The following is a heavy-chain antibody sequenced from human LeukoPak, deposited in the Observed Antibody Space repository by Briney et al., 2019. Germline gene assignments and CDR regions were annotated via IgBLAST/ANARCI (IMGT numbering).Heavy chain of an antibody. CDR3: ARDPSIVLMVYAIRGDAFDI. Sequence: ASVKVSCKASGGTFSNYAISWVRQAPGQGLEWMGGIIPIFGTANYAQKFRGRVTITADKSTRTAYMELSSLRSEDTAVYYCARDPSIVLMVYAIRGDAFDIWGQGTMVTVSS. CDR1: GGTFSNYA. CDR2: IIPIFGTA. J-gene: IGHJ3*02. D-gene: IGHD2-8*01. V-gene: IGHV1-69*06.